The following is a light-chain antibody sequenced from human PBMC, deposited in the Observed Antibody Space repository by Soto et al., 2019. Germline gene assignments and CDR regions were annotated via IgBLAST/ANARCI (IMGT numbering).Light chain of an antibody. Sequence: EIVLTQAPATLSLSPGDRATLSCRASQSVSSYLAWYQHKPVQAPRLLIFDASRRATGIPARFSGSGSGTDFTLTISSLEPEDFAIYYCQQRSNWLTFGGGTKVEIK. CDR2: DAS. J-gene: IGKJ4*01. CDR3: QQRSNWLT. V-gene: IGKV3-11*01. CDR1: QSVSSY.